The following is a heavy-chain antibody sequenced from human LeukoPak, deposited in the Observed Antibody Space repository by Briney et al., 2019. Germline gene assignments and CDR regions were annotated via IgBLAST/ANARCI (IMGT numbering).Heavy chain of an antibody. V-gene: IGHV4-61*08. D-gene: IGHD6-6*01. Sequence: SETLSLTCTVSGGSISSGGYYWSWIRQPPGKGLEWIGYIYYSGSTNYNPSLKSRVTISVDTSKNQFSLKLSSVTAADTAVYYCARRRIAARGNWFDPWGQGTLVTVSS. CDR1: GGSISSGGYY. CDR2: IYYSGST. J-gene: IGHJ5*02. CDR3: ARRRIAARGNWFDP.